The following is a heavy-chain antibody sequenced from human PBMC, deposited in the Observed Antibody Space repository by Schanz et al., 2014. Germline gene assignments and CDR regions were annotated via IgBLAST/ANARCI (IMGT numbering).Heavy chain of an antibody. Sequence: EVQLVESGGGLVQPGGSLRLSCGGSGFTFSKYWMSWVRQAPGKGLEWVSSISHSGGSKYYADSVKGRFTISRDNSENTLYLQMNSLSADDTAVFYCAKGMGYCSGGTCYDYYYYGLDVWGQGTTXTVSS. CDR1: GFTFSKYW. CDR3: AKGMGYCSGGTCYDYYYYGLDV. V-gene: IGHV3-23*04. J-gene: IGHJ6*02. CDR2: ISHSGGSK. D-gene: IGHD2-15*01.